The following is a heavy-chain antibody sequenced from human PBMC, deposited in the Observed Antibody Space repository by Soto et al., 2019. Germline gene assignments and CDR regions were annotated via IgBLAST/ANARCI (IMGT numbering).Heavy chain of an antibody. D-gene: IGHD4-17*01. CDR1: GFTFSGSA. CDR3: TRNDPLLRWGYYYYGMDV. V-gene: IGHV3-73*01. J-gene: IGHJ6*02. Sequence: GGSLRLSCAASGFTFSGSAMHWVRQASGKGLEWVGRIRSKANSYATAYAASVKGRFTISRDDSKNTAYLQMNSLKTEDTAVYYCTRNDPLLRWGYYYYGMDVWGQGTTVTVSS. CDR2: IRSKANSYAT.